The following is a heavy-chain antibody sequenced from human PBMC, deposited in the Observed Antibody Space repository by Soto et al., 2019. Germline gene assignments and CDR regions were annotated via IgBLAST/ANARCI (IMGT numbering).Heavy chain of an antibody. V-gene: IGHV3-30*18. J-gene: IGHJ4*02. Sequence: QVQLVESGGGVVQPGSSLRLSCAASGFTFTNYGMHWVRQAPGKGPEWVALISYDGSYKYYGDSVKGRFTISRDSSKNTLYLHVSSLRVEDTAVYYCAKVGSYGYGSNSDVEYWGQGTLVTVSS. CDR3: AKVGSYGYGSNSDVEY. CDR2: ISYDGSYK. D-gene: IGHD5-18*01. CDR1: GFTFTNYG.